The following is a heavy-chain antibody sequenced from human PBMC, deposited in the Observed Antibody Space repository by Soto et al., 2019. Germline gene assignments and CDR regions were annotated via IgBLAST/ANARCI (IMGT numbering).Heavy chain of an antibody. CDR1: GGSICSYY. J-gene: IGHJ3*02. D-gene: IGHD4-17*01. Sequence: ASATLSLTCTVSGGSICSYYWSWIRQPPGKGLEWIGYIYYSGSTNYNPSLKSRVTISVDTSKNQFSLKLSSVTAADTAVYYCARRYGGAFDIWGQGTMVT. CDR3: ARRYGGAFDI. V-gene: IGHV4-59*08. CDR2: IYYSGST.